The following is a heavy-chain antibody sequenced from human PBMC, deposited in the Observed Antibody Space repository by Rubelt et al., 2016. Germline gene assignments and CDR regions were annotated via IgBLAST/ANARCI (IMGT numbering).Heavy chain of an antibody. V-gene: IGHV4-39*07. J-gene: IGHJ4*02. CDR1: GGSISGSSYY. CDR2: IHYSGST. CDR3: ARVTYVGDYFDY. Sequence: QVQLQESGPGLVKPSQTLSLTCTVSGGSISGSSYYWGWIRQPPGKGLEWIGSIHYSGSTYYNPSLKSRVTISVDTSKNQFSLKMSSVTAADTAVYSCARVTYVGDYFDYWGQGTLVTVSS. D-gene: IGHD3-16*01.